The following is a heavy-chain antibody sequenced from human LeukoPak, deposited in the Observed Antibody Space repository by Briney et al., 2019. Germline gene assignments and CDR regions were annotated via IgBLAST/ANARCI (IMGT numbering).Heavy chain of an antibody. CDR3: ARVPQGADAFDI. J-gene: IGHJ3*02. V-gene: IGHV3-21*01. Sequence: GGSLRLSCAASGFTFSSYSMNWVRQAPGKGLEWVSSISSSSSYIYYADSVKGRFTISRDNAKNSLYLQMNSLRAEDTAVYYCARVPQGADAFDIWGQGTMVTVSS. CDR1: GFTFSSYS. D-gene: IGHD3-16*01. CDR2: ISSSSSYI.